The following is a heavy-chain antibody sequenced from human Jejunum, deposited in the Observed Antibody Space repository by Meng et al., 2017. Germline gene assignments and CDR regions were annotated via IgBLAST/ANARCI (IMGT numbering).Heavy chain of an antibody. D-gene: IGHD6-19*01. CDR3: LAYTSGWN. CDR1: GFTFSSHG. CDR2: ISGSGDYI. J-gene: IGHJ4*02. Sequence: EVQLVESWGDLVQPGGSLRLSCAASGFTFSSHGMSWVRQVPGKGLEWVSGISGSGDYIYYADFVKGRFTISRDNAKNTLYLQMNDLRADDTALYYCLAYTSGWNWGQGTLVTGSS. V-gene: IGHV3-23*04.